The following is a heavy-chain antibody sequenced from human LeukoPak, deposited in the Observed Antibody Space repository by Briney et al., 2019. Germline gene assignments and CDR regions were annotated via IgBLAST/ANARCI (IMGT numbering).Heavy chain of an antibody. V-gene: IGHV4-61*02. D-gene: IGHD5-12*01. CDR3: ARSFIVATISWFDP. J-gene: IGHJ5*02. CDR1: GGSISSGSYY. Sequence: PSETLSLTCTVSGGSISSGSYYWSWIRQPAGKGLEWIVRIYTSGSTNYNPSLKSRVTISVDTSKNQFSLKLSSVTAADTAVYYCARSFIVATISWFDPWGQGTLVTVSS. CDR2: IYTSGST.